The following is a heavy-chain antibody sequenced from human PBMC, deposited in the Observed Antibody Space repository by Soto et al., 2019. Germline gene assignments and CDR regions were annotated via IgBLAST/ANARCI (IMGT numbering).Heavy chain of an antibody. CDR1: GGTFSSSG. CDR3: ARWPQPRYTADPYAVDI. V-gene: IGHV1-69*11. Sequence: SVKVSCKASGGTFSSSGFSWVRQAPGQGLEWMGMIVPSLDTTNYAQKFQARVTITADEVTSTAYMELRSLRSEDTAVYYCARWPQPRYTADPYAVDIWGQGTRVTVSS. CDR2: IVPSLDTT. J-gene: IGHJ6*02. D-gene: IGHD3-16*02.